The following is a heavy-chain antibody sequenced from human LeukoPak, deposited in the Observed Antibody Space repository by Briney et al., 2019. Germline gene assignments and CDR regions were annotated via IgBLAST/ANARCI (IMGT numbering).Heavy chain of an antibody. V-gene: IGHV4-61*01. D-gene: IGHD4-17*01. CDR3: ARDTAEYADYALFDF. CDR1: GPSVRSSNYH. J-gene: IGHJ4*02. CDR2: IYYSGST. Sequence: PSDPLSLTCTLSGPSVRSSNYHWRWARPPPGKGLEWGGSIYYSGSTSYNPSLKRRVNISVDTSKNPFSLKLSSVTAADTAVYYCARDTAEYADYALFDFWGQGTLVTVSS.